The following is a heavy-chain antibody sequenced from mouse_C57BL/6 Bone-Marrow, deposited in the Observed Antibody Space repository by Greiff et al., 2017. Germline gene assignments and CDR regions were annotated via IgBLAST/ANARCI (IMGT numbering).Heavy chain of an antibody. D-gene: IGHD1-1*01. Sequence: EVKVVESGGDLVKPGGSLKFSCAASGFTFSSNGMSWVRQTPDKRLEWVGTISSGGSYTYYPARVQGRFTISRDNAKNTLYLQMSSLKSEDTAIYYYARHTPCIITTVWLAYWGQGTTLTVSS. J-gene: IGHJ2*01. CDR3: ARHTPCIITTVWLAY. V-gene: IGHV5-6*01. CDR2: ISSGGSYT. CDR1: GFTFSSNG.